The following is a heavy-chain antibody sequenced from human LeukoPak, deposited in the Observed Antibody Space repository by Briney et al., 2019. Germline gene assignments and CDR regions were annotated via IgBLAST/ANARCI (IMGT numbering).Heavy chain of an antibody. CDR1: GYTFTSYY. Sequence: ASVKVSCKASGYTFTSYYMHWVRQAPGQGLEWMGWINPNSGGTNYAQKFQGRVTMTRDTSISTAYMELSRLRSDDTAVYYCARGGAVRGVIMKWDYWGQGTLVTVSS. CDR3: ARGGAVRGVIMKWDY. D-gene: IGHD3-10*01. J-gene: IGHJ4*02. CDR2: INPNSGGT. V-gene: IGHV1-2*02.